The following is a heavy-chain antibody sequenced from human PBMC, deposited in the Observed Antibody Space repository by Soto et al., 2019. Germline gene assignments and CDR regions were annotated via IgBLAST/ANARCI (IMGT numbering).Heavy chain of an antibody. V-gene: IGHV3-23*05. CDR1: GFTFNTYA. D-gene: IGHD6-19*01. CDR2: IGSDGTAI. Sequence: EVQRLESGGGLVQPGGSLRLSCAASGFTFNTYAMSWVRQAPGKGLEWVSAIGSDGTAIQYADSVKGRFTISKDNSKDTLYLQMNSLRAEDTAVYYCAKPGLTVAGTRYFARWGQGTLVTVSS. J-gene: IGHJ4*02. CDR3: AKPGLTVAGTRYFAR.